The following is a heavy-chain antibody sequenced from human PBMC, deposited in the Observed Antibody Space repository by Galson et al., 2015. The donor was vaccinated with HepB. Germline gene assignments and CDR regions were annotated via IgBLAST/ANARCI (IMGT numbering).Heavy chain of an antibody. CDR1: GFTFSSYG. D-gene: IGHD6-6*01. V-gene: IGHV3-33*01. CDR3: ASSIAAHYFDY. J-gene: IGHJ4*02. CDR2: IWYDGSNK. Sequence: SLRLSCAASGFTFSSYGMHWVRQAPGKGLEWVAVIWYDGSNKYYADSVKGRFTISRDNSKNTLYLQMNSLRAEDTAVYYCASSIAAHYFDYWGQGTLVTVSS.